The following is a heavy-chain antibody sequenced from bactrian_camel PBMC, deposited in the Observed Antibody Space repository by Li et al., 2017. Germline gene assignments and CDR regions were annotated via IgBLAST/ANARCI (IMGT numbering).Heavy chain of an antibody. CDR1: GFTSDKNF. CDR3: VGWYDYNY. D-gene: IGHD5*01. J-gene: IGHJ4*01. Sequence: VQLVESGGGLVQPGGSLRLSCAASGFTSDKNFMSWVRQGPGKGLEWVSTIRSHGGSTYSADFVEGRFTISRDNAKNTLYLQMSSLKTEDTAVYYCVGWYDYNYWGQGTQVTVS. V-gene: IGHV3S40*01. CDR2: IRSHGGST.